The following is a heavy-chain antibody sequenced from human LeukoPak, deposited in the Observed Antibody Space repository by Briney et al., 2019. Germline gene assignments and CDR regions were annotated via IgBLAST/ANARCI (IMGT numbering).Heavy chain of an antibody. CDR1: GFTFSSYG. J-gene: IGHJ6*02. V-gene: IGHV3-33*01. CDR2: IWYDGSNK. D-gene: IGHD3-3*01. CDR3: ARRRRYDFWSGKNYYYGMDV. Sequence: GGSLRLSCAASGFTFSSYGMHWVRQAPGEGLEWVAVIWYDGSNKYYADSVKGRFTISRDNSKNTLYLQMNSLRAEDTAVYYCARRRRYDFWSGKNYYYGMDVWGQGTTVTVSS.